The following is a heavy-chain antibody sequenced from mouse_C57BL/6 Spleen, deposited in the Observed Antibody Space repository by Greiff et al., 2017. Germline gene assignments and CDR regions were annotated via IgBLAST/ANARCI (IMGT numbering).Heavy chain of an antibody. D-gene: IGHD2-4*01. V-gene: IGHV2-2*01. J-gene: IGHJ4*01. Sequence: QVQLQQSGPGLVQPSQSLSITCTVSGFSLTSYGVHWVRQSPGKGLEWLGVIWSGGSTDYNAAFISRLSISKDNSKSQVFFKMNSLQADDTAIYYCARIFYYDYHYYAMDYWGQGTSVTVSS. CDR2: IWSGGST. CDR3: ARIFYYDYHYYAMDY. CDR1: GFSLTSYG.